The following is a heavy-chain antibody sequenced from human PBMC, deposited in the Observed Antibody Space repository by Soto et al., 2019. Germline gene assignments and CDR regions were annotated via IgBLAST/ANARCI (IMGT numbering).Heavy chain of an antibody. CDR3: ATVSRYYYDSSPAENAFDI. J-gene: IGHJ3*02. CDR1: CFTLHDVS. D-gene: IGHD3-22*01. CDR2: FDPEDGET. V-gene: IGHV1-24*01. Sequence: ASLQVSCKVCCFTLHDVSLHWVRQAPGKGLEWMGGFDPEDGETIYAQKFQGRVTMTEDTSTDTAYMELSSLRSEDTAVYYCATVSRYYYDSSPAENAFDIWGQGTTVTV.